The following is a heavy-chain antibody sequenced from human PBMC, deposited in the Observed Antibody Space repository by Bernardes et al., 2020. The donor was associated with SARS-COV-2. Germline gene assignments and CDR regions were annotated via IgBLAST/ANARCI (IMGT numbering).Heavy chain of an antibody. CDR2: IYYSGST. Sequence: SEPLSLTCTVSGGSISSSSYYWGWIRQPPGKGLEWIGSIYYSGSTYYNPSLKSRVTISVDTSKNQFSLKLSSVTAADTAVYYCARDGYYDFWSGYQPPGAFDIWGQGTMVTVSS. CDR3: ARDGYYDFWSGYQPPGAFDI. V-gene: IGHV4-39*07. CDR1: GGSISSSSYY. J-gene: IGHJ3*02. D-gene: IGHD3-3*01.